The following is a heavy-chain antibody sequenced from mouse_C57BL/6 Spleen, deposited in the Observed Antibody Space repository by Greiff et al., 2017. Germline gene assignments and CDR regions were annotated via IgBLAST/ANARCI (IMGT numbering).Heavy chain of an antibody. CDR3: ARGSSGPYYVDY. J-gene: IGHJ2*01. Sequence: EVQLQESGGDLVKPGGSLKLSCAASGFTFSSYGMSWVRQTPDKRLEWVATISSGGSYTYYPDSVKGRFTISRDNAKNTLYLQMSSLKSEDTAMYYCARGSSGPYYVDYWGQGTTLTVSS. V-gene: IGHV5-6*01. CDR2: ISSGGSYT. CDR1: GFTFSSYG. D-gene: IGHD3-2*02.